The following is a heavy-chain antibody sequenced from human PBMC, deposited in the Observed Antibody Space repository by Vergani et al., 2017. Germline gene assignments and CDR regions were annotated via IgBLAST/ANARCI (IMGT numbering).Heavy chain of an antibody. V-gene: IGHV3-48*04. CDR2: ISSSSSTI. CDR3: SRDSTPYSSGWPDAFDI. D-gene: IGHD6-19*01. Sequence: VQLVESGGGLVQPGGSLRLSCAASGFTFSSYSMNWVRQAPGKGLEWVSYISSSSSTIYYAYSVKGRFTISRDNAKNSLYLQMNSLRAEDTAVYYCSRDSTPYSSGWPDAFDIWGQGTMVTVSS. CDR1: GFTFSSYS. J-gene: IGHJ3*02.